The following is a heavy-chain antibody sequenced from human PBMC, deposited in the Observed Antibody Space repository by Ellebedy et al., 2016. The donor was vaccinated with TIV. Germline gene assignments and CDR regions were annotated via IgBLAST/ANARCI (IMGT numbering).Heavy chain of an antibody. J-gene: IGHJ2*01. CDR3: ARSLMIFSFDKCYFDL. V-gene: IGHV4-39*01. CDR2: IFDTGST. Sequence: GSLRLSCTVSGGSISGSSYYWGWIRQPPGTGLEWIGNIFDTGSTYYNPSLKSRVIISVDTSKNQFSLKLSSVTAADTAVYYCARSLMIFSFDKCYFDLWGRGTLVTVSS. CDR1: GGSISGSSYY. D-gene: IGHD3/OR15-3a*01.